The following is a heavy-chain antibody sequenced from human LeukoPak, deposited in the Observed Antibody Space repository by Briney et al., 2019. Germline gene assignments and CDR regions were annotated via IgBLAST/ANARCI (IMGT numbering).Heavy chain of an antibody. CDR2: ISGGGGST. CDR1: GFTFSSYA. V-gene: IGHV3-23*01. D-gene: IGHD6-6*01. Sequence: GGSLRLSCAASGFTFSSYAMSWVRQAPGKGLEWVSSISGGGGSTYYTDSVKGRFTISRDNSKSTLYLQINCLRPEDTAVYYCAKDRSDVAARPRFDPWGQGTLVTVSS. J-gene: IGHJ5*02. CDR3: AKDRSDVAARPRFDP.